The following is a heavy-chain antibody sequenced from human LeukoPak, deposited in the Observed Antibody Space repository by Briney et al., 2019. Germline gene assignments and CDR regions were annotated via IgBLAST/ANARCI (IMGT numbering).Heavy chain of an antibody. J-gene: IGHJ5*02. CDR2: INHSGST. Sequence: SETLSLTCAVYGGSFSGYYWSWIRQPPGKGLEWTGEINHSGSTNYNPSLKSRVTISVDTSKNQFSLKLSSVTAADTAVYYCARGFITIFFRLGWFDPWGQGTLVTVSS. V-gene: IGHV4-34*01. D-gene: IGHD3-9*01. CDR3: ARGFITIFFRLGWFDP. CDR1: GGSFSGYY.